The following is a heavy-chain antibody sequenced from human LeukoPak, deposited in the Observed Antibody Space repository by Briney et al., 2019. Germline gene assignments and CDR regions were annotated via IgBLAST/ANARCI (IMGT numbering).Heavy chain of an antibody. V-gene: IGHV4-34*01. J-gene: IGHJ5*02. CDR2: INHSGST. CDR1: GGSFSGYY. Sequence: SETLSLTCAVYGGSFSGYYWSWIRQPPGKGLEWIGEINHSGSTNYNPSLKSRVTISVDTSKNQFSLKLSSVTAADTAVYYCARGKDSSGYYYGPRWFDPWGQGTLVTVSS. CDR3: ARGKDSSGYYYGPRWFDP. D-gene: IGHD3-22*01.